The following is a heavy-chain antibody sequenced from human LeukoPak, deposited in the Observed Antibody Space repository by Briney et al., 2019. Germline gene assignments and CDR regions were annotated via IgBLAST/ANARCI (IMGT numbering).Heavy chain of an antibody. V-gene: IGHV3-7*01. D-gene: IGHD1-26*01. J-gene: IGHJ5*02. Sequence: GGSLRLSCVPSGLTLSSSWMNWIRQAPGKGPEWLANINPAGSQKDYVDSVKGRFIISRDNAKDSVFLQMNNLGAEDTAVYYCARYSGSFPGWLDPWGPGTLVTVSS. CDR1: GLTLSSSW. CDR2: INPAGSQK. CDR3: ARYSGSFPGWLDP.